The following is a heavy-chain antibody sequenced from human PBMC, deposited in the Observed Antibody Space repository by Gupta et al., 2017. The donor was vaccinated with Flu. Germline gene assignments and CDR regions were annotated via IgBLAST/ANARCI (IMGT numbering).Heavy chain of an antibody. CDR3: ARDRGTNIVYTNDYFDY. D-gene: IGHD3-10*01. CDR2: ISSSGSTI. Sequence: GKGLEWVSYISSSGSTIYYADSVKGRFTISRDNAKNSLYLQMNSLRAEDTAVYYCARDRGTNIVYTNDYFDYWGQGTLVTVSS. J-gene: IGHJ4*02. V-gene: IGHV3-48*03.